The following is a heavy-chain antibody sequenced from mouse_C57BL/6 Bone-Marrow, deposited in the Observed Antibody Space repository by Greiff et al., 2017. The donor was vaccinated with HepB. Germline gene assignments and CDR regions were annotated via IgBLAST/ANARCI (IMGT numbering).Heavy chain of an antibody. Sequence: QVQLQQPGAELVMPGASVKLSCKASGYTFTSYWMHWVKQRPGQGLEWIGEIDPSDSYTNYNQKFKGKSTLTVDKSSSTAYMQRSSLTSEDSAVYYCARDRGSSLHYFDYWGQGTTLTVSS. CDR3: ARDRGSSLHYFDY. V-gene: IGHV1-69*01. D-gene: IGHD1-1*01. CDR2: IDPSDSYT. CDR1: GYTFTSYW. J-gene: IGHJ2*01.